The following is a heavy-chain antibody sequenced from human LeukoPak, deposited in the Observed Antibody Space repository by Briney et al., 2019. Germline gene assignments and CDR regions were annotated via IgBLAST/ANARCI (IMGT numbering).Heavy chain of an antibody. D-gene: IGHD2-15*01. CDR3: ARAGKGSGTFDY. Sequence: SQTLSLTCAISGDSVSSDSAVWNWIRQSPSRGFEWLGRTYYRSKWSNDYAVSVQSRITINPDTSKNQFSLQLNSVTPEDTAMYYCARAGKGSGTFDYWGQGTLVTVSS. V-gene: IGHV6-1*01. J-gene: IGHJ4*02. CDR1: GDSVSSDSAV. CDR2: TYYRSKWSN.